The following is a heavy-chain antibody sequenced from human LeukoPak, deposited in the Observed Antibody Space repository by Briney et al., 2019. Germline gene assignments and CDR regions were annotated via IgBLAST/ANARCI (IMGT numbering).Heavy chain of an antibody. CDR2: ISYDGSNK. CDR1: GFTFSSYA. Sequence: GRSLRLSCAASGFTFSSYAMHWVRQAPGKGLEWVAVISYDGSNKYYADSVKGRFTISRDNSKNTLYLQMNSLRAEDTAVYYCAKSLITMVRGVIKGDDAFDIWGQGTMVTVSS. V-gene: IGHV3-30-3*02. D-gene: IGHD3-10*01. J-gene: IGHJ3*02. CDR3: AKSLITMVRGVIKGDDAFDI.